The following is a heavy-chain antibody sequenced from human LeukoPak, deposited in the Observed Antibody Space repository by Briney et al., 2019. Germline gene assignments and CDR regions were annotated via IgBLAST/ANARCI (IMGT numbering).Heavy chain of an antibody. V-gene: IGHV3-66*01. D-gene: IGHD3-10*01. J-gene: IGHJ4*02. CDR2: IYSGGST. CDR1: GFTVSSNY. Sequence: GGSLRLSCAASGFTVSSNYMSWVRQAPGKGLEWVSVIYSGGSTYYADSVKGRFTISRDNSKNTLYLQMNSLRAEDTAVYYCARGAGSSGSYPFDYWGQGTLVTVSS. CDR3: ARGAGSSGSYPFDY.